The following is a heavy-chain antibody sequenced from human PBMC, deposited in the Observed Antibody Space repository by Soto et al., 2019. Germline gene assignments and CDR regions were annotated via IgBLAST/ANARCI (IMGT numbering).Heavy chain of an antibody. V-gene: IGHV1-2*04. J-gene: IGHJ6*02. D-gene: IGHD2-8*01. CDR1: GYSFTDYH. CDR3: ARGDSTDCSNGVCSFFYNHDMDV. Sequence: ASVKVSRKASGYSFTDYHIHWVRQAPGQGLEWLGRINPKSGGTSTAQKFQGWVTMTTDTSISTASMELTRLTSDDTAIYYCARGDSTDCSNGVCSFFYNHDMDVWGQGTTVTVSS. CDR2: INPKSGGT.